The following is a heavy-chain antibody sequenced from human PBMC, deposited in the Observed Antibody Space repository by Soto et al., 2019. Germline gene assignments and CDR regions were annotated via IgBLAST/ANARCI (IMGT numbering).Heavy chain of an antibody. Sequence: QVQLQESGPGLVKPSQTLSLTCTVSVGSISSGGYYWSWLRQHPGKGLEWIGYIYYSGSTYYNPSLKSRVTISVDTSKNQFSLKLSSVTAADTAVYYCARNGYGDYALYYYYGMDVWGQGTTVTVSS. D-gene: IGHD4-17*01. V-gene: IGHV4-31*03. CDR1: VGSISSGGYY. CDR3: ARNGYGDYALYYYYGMDV. J-gene: IGHJ6*02. CDR2: IYYSGST.